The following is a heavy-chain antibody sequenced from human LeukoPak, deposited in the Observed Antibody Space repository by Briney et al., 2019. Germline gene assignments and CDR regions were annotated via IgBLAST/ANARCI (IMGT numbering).Heavy chain of an antibody. J-gene: IGHJ4*02. Sequence: ASVKLSCKASGYTFTSYYMHWVRQAPGQGLEWMGIINPSGGSTSYAQKFQGRVTMTRDTSTSTVYMELSSLRSEDTAVYYCATSIFGVVMGYWGQGTLVTVSS. D-gene: IGHD3-3*01. CDR1: GYTFTSYY. CDR3: ATSIFGVVMGY. CDR2: INPSGGST. V-gene: IGHV1-46*01.